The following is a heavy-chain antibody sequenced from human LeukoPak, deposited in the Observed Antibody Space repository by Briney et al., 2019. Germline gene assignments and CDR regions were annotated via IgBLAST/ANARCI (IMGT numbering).Heavy chain of an antibody. Sequence: SETLSLTCTVSGGSISSGGYYWSWIRQHPGKGLEWIGYIYYSGSTYYNPSLKSRVNISVDTSKNQFSLKLSSVTAADTAVYYCARDHRGVATDYWGQGTLVTVSS. CDR1: GGSISSGGYY. J-gene: IGHJ4*02. CDR2: IYYSGST. D-gene: IGHD5-12*01. CDR3: ARDHRGVATDY. V-gene: IGHV4-31*03.